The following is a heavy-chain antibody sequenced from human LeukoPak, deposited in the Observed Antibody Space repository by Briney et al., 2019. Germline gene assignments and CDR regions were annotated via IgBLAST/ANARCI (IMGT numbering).Heavy chain of an antibody. D-gene: IGHD6-19*01. CDR2: IYPFDSHI. CDR1: GYTVISYW. Sequence: GESLKISCQGSGYTVISYWIGWVRQMPGKGLEWMGIIYPFDSHIKYSPSFQGQITISADKSTNTAYLQWSSLKASDTAIYYCATIAVAGRESHYWGQGTLVTVSS. CDR3: ATIAVAGRESHY. J-gene: IGHJ4*02. V-gene: IGHV5-51*01.